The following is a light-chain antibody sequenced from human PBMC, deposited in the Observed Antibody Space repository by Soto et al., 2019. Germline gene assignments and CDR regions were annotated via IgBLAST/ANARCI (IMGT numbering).Light chain of an antibody. J-gene: IGKJ5*01. CDR3: MQALQPLSIT. CDR1: QSLLHSNGYNY. CDR2: LGS. Sequence: DIVMTQSPLSLPVTPGEPASISCRSSQSLLHSNGYNYLDWYLQKPGQSPQLLIYLGSTRASGVPDRFSGSGSGTDFTLKISSVEAEDVGVYYCMQALQPLSITFGQGTRLEIK. V-gene: IGKV2-28*01.